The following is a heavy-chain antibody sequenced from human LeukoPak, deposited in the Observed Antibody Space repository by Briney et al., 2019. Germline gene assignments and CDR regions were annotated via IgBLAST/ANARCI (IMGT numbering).Heavy chain of an antibody. CDR2: ISSSGSTI. V-gene: IGHV3-48*03. J-gene: IGHJ4*02. CDR3: ARADSSSWKFC. Sequence: GGSLRLSCAASGFTFSSYEMNWVRQAPGKGLEWVSYISSSGSTIYYADSVKGRFTISRDNAKNSLSLQMNSLRAEDTAVYYCARADSSSWKFCWGQGTLVTVSS. CDR1: GFTFSSYE. D-gene: IGHD6-13*01.